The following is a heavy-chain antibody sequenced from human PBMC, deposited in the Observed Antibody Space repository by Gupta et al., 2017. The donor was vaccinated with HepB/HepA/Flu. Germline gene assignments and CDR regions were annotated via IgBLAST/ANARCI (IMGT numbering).Heavy chain of an antibody. D-gene: IGHD1-26*01. Sequence: QLQLQESGPGLVKPSETLSLTCTVSGGSISSSSHYWGWIRQPPGKGLEWIGSIYYSGSTYYNPSLKSRVTISVDTSKNQFSLKLSSVTAADTAVYYCATPGREYSGSYDFFDAFDIGGQGTMVTVSS. J-gene: IGHJ3*02. CDR3: ATPGREYSGSYDFFDAFDI. CDR1: GGSISSSSHY. V-gene: IGHV4-39*01. CDR2: IYYSGST.